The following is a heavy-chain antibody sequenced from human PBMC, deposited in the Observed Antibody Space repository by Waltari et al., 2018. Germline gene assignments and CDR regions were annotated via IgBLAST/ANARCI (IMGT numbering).Heavy chain of an antibody. D-gene: IGHD3-10*02. Sequence: QLQLQESGPGLVKPSETLSLTCTVSGGSISSSSYYWGWIRQPPGQGLEWIGSVYYSGLPYYNPPLMGRVTISIDTSKNQFSLKLSSVTAADTAVYFCAGCSGTYYSDFDYWGQGTLVIVSS. CDR2: VYYSGLP. CDR3: AGCSGTYYSDFDY. V-gene: IGHV4-39*01. J-gene: IGHJ4*02. CDR1: GGSISSSSYY.